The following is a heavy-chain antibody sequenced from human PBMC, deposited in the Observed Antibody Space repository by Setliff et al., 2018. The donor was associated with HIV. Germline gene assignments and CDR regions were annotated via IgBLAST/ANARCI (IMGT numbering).Heavy chain of an antibody. V-gene: IGHV4-39*07. CDR3: NIYYYYYMDV. CDR1: GGSISSNNYY. J-gene: IGHJ6*03. CDR2: INHSGST. Sequence: PSETLSLTCTVSGGSISSNNYYWSWIRQPPGKGLEWIGEINHSGSTNYSPSLKSRVTISVDTSKNQFSLKLSSVTAADTAVYYCNIYYYYYMDVWGKGTTVTVSS.